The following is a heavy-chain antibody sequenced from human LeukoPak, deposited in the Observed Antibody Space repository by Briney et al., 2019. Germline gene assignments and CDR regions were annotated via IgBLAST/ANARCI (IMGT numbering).Heavy chain of an antibody. J-gene: IGHJ4*02. CDR1: GFTFSSYE. CDR2: ISSSGSTI. CDR3: ARDFVGAFDY. Sequence: PGGSLRLSCAASGFTFSSYEMNWVRQAPGKGLEWVSYISSSGSTIYYADPVKGRFTISRDNAKNSLYLQMNSLRAEDTAVYYCARDFVGAFDYWGQGTLVAVSS. V-gene: IGHV3-48*03. D-gene: IGHD1-26*01.